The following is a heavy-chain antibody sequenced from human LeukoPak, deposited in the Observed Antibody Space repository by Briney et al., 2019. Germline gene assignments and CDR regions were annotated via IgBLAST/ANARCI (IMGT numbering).Heavy chain of an antibody. J-gene: IGHJ5*02. CDR3: AKAPITMVRGVINPAWFDP. CDR2: ISGSRGST. V-gene: IGHV3-23*01. Sequence: GGSLRLSCAASGFTFSSYAMSWVRQAPGKGLEWVSAISGSRGSTYYAGSVKGRFTISRDNSKNTLYLQMNSLRAEDTAVYYCAKAPITMVRGVINPAWFDPWGQGTLVTVSS. D-gene: IGHD3-10*01. CDR1: GFTFSSYA.